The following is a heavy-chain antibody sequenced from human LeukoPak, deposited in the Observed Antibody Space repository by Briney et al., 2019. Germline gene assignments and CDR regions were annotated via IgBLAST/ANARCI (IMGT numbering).Heavy chain of an antibody. CDR3: ARGRKSRGVTWWFDP. Sequence: ASVKVSFKASGYTFTSYDINWVRQAPGQGLEWMGWMNPNSGNTGYAQKFQGRVTMTRNTSISTAYMELSSLRSEDTAVYYCARGRKSRGVTWWFDPWGQGTLVTVSS. CDR1: GYTFTSYD. CDR2: MNPNSGNT. D-gene: IGHD3-10*01. V-gene: IGHV1-8*01. J-gene: IGHJ5*02.